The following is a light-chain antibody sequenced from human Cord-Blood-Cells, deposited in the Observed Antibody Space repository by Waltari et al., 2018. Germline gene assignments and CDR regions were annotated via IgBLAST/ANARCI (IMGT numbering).Light chain of an antibody. V-gene: IGLV2-14*01. CDR3: SSYTSSSTVV. CDR2: DVS. CDR1: SSDAGVYNY. Sequence: QSALTQPASVSGSPGQSITISCTGTSSDAGVYNYVSWYQQHPGKAPKLMLYDVSNRPSGVANRFSGSKSGNTASLTISGLQAEDEADYYCSSYTSSSTVVFGGGTKLTVL. J-gene: IGLJ2*01.